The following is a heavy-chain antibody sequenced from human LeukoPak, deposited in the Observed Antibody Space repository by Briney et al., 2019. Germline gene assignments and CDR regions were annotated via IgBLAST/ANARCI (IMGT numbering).Heavy chain of an antibody. D-gene: IGHD1-26*01. V-gene: IGHV3-9*01. CDR1: GFTFDDYA. CDR3: ARAYSGSYYAFDY. CDR2: ISWNSGSI. J-gene: IGHJ4*02. Sequence: PGGSLRLSCAASGFTFDDYAMHWVRQAPGKGLEWVSGISWNSGSIGYADSVKGRFTISGDNAKNSLYLQMNSLRAEDTALYYCARAYSGSYYAFDYWGQGTLVTVSS.